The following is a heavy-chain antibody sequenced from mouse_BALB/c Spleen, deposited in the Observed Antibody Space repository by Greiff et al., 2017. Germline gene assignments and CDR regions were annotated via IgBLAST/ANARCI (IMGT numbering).Heavy chain of an antibody. CDR3: AREGLLRRYFDY. J-gene: IGHJ2*01. D-gene: IGHD1-1*01. Sequence: EVQGVESGGGLVQPGGSRKLSCAASGFTFSSFGMHWVRQAPEKGLEWVAYISSGSSTIYYADTVKGRFTISRDNPKNTLFLQMTSLRSEDTAMYYCAREGLLRRYFDYWGQGTTLTVSS. CDR1: GFTFSSFG. CDR2: ISSGSSTI. V-gene: IGHV5-17*02.